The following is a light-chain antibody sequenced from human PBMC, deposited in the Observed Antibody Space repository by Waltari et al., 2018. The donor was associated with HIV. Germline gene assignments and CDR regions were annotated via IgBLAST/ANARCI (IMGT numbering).Light chain of an antibody. CDR2: EVT. V-gene: IGLV2-8*01. CDR1: NSDIGSYDY. CDR3: SSFADRDGFYVL. Sequence: QSALTKPPSASGPPGQPVTLSCTGSNSDIGSYDYVSWYQLHPGKAPKLVISEVTKRPSGVSDRFSGSKSANTAFLTVSGLQAEDEADYYCSSFADRDGFYVLFGGGTRLTVL. J-gene: IGLJ2*01.